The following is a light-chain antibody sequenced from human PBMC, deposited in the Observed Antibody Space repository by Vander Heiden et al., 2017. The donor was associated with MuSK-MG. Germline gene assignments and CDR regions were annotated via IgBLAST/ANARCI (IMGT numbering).Light chain of an antibody. CDR2: GNT. CDR3: QSYDISLSGVV. CDR1: SSNLGARYD. Sequence: QSVLTQPPSVSGAPGQRVSISCTGNSSNLGARYDVHWYQQVPGTAPKVLIYGNTNRPSGVPDRFSASKSGTSVLLATAGLQAEDEAEYYCQSYDISLSGVVFGGGTKLTVL. J-gene: IGLJ3*02. V-gene: IGLV1-40*01.